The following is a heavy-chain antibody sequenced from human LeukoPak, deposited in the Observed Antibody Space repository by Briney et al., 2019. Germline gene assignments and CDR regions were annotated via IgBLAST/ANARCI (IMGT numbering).Heavy chain of an antibody. J-gene: IGHJ6*02. D-gene: IGHD1-7*01. V-gene: IGHV3-7*01. Sequence: GGSLRLSCAASRFTFSGYWMSWVRQAPGKGLEWVANIKQDGSEKYYVDSVKGRFTISRDNAKNSLYLQMNSLRAEDTAVYYCAGIQTGTTRVYGMDVWGQGTTVTVSS. CDR1: RFTFSGYW. CDR2: IKQDGSEK. CDR3: AGIQTGTTRVYGMDV.